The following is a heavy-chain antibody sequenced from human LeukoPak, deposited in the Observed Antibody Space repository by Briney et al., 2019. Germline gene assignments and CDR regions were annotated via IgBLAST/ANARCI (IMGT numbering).Heavy chain of an antibody. CDR3: VKRLSGENAFDF. CDR2: ISVASNT. Sequence: GSLRLSCAASGLAFSSYAMSWVRQAPGKGLEWVSTISVASNTFYADSVKGRFTLSRDNSDNTLYLQMHSLRAEDTAVYYCVKRLSGENAFDFWGQGTMVTVSS. J-gene: IGHJ3*01. D-gene: IGHD3-10*01. CDR1: GLAFSSYA. V-gene: IGHV3-23*01.